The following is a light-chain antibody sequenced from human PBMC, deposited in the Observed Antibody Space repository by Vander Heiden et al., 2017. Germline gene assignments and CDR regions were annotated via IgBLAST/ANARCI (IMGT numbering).Light chain of an antibody. V-gene: IGKV1-5*03. CDR2: KAS. J-gene: IGKJ1*01. CDR1: PSISSW. CDR3: QQYNSYWT. Sequence: DIQMTQSPSTLPASVGDRVTITCRARPSISSWLAWYQQKPGKAPKLLIDKASSLESGVPSRFSGSGSGTEFTLTISSLQPDDFATYYCQQYNSYWTFGQGTKVEIK.